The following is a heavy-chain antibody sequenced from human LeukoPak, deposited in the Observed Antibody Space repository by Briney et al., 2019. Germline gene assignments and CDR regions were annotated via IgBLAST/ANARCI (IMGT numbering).Heavy chain of an antibody. CDR3: ATLAYCGGDCYSSYFDY. D-gene: IGHD2-21*02. CDR2: INPNSGGT. V-gene: IGHV1-2*06. J-gene: IGHJ4*02. CDR1: GYTFTGYY. Sequence: ASVKVSCKASGYTFTGYYMHWVRQAPGQGLEWMGRINPNSGGTNYAQKLQGRVTMTTDTSTSTAYMELRSLRSDDTAVYYCATLAYCGGDCYSSYFDYWGQGTLVTVSS.